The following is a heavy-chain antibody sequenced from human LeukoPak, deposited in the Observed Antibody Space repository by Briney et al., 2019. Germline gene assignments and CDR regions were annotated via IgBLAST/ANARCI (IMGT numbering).Heavy chain of an antibody. CDR1: GYTFTSYA. CDR3: ARKVPNDSSGYYYRGQFDP. Sequence: SVKVSCKASGYTFTSYAMNWVRQAPGQGLEWMGGIIPIFGTANYAQKFQGRVTITADKSTSTAYMELSSLRSEDTAVYYCARKVPNDSSGYYYRGQFDPWGQGTLVTVSS. V-gene: IGHV1-69*06. J-gene: IGHJ5*02. CDR2: IIPIFGTA. D-gene: IGHD3-22*01.